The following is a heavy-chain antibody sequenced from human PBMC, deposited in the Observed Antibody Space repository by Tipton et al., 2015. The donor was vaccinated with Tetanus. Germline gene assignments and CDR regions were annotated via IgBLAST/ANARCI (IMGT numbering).Heavy chain of an antibody. V-gene: IGHV3-11*04. D-gene: IGHD3-16*01. Sequence: LSLTCAVYGASFSDYYWSWIRQAPGKGLEWIACFSTYRKTIYYADAVKGRFTISRDNAKNTLFLQMSSLTDEDTAVYYCARDLSYYDYIWGGDRDRYFDLWGRGTLVTVSS. J-gene: IGHJ2*01. CDR3: ARDLSYYDYIWGGDRDRYFDL. CDR1: GASFSDYY. CDR2: FSTYRKTI.